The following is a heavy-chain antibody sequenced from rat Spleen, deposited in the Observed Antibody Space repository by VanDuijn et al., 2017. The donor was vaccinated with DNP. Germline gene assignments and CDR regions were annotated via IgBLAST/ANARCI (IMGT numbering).Heavy chain of an antibody. CDR2: INKDSSTI. V-gene: IGHV4-2*01. CDR3: ARTAYYAMDA. CDR1: GFSFSKYG. Sequence: EVHLVESGGGLVQPGRSLKLSCVASGFSFSKYGMAWVRQAPGKGLEWIGEINKDSSTINYSPSLKDKFTISRDNAQNTLYLQMSKLESEDTAIYYCARTAYYAMDAWGQGSSVTVSS. J-gene: IGHJ4*01.